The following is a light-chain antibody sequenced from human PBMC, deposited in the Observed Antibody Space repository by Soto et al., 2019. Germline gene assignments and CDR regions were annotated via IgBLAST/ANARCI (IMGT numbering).Light chain of an antibody. CDR3: QQANSLPYT. CDR1: QGIGIY. CDR2: AAS. Sequence: DIQMTQSPSSVSASVGDRVTITCRASQGIGIYLAWYQQKPGKAPKLFIYAASTLQSGVPSRFRGSGSGTDFTLTISSLQPEDFATYFCQQANSLPYTFGQGTKVDIK. V-gene: IGKV1-12*01. J-gene: IGKJ2*01.